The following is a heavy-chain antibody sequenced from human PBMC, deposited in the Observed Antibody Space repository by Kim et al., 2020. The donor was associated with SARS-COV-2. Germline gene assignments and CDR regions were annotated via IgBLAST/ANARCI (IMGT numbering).Heavy chain of an antibody. CDR2: IYSGGSI. D-gene: IGHD6-19*01. V-gene: IGHV3-66*01. Sequence: GGSLRLSCAASGFTVRINYMSWVRQAPGKGLEWVSVIYSGGSISYADSVKGRFTISRGNSKNTLYRQMNSLRAEDTAVYYCARVEYSSGWYTGYWGQGTLVTVSS. CDR1: GFTVRINY. CDR3: ARVEYSSGWYTGY. J-gene: IGHJ4*02.